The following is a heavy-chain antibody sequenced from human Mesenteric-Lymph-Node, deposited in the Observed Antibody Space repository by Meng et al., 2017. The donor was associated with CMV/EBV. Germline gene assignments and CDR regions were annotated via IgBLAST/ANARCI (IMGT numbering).Heavy chain of an antibody. CDR1: GYTFTSYG. D-gene: IGHD6-13*01. CDR3: ARGGQQPNSWYGY. V-gene: IGHV1-46*01. CDR2: INPSGDNP. J-gene: IGHJ4*02. Sequence: ASVKVSCKASGYTFTSYGISWVRQAPGQGLEWMGIINPSGDNPTYAQKFQGRVTMTRDTSTSTVYMELSSLRSEDTAVYYCARGGQQPNSWYGYWGQGTLVTVSS.